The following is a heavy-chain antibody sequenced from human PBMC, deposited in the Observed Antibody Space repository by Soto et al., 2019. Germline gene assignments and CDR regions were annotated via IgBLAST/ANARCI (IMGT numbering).Heavy chain of an antibody. CDR1: GYSFTSYW. V-gene: IGHV5-10-1*01. CDR3: ARHLAISWFDP. D-gene: IGHD2-2*02. J-gene: IGHJ5*02. Sequence: GESLKISCKGSGYSFTSYWISWVRQMPGKGLEWMGRIDPSDSYTNDSPSFQGHVTISADKSISTAYLQCSSLKASDTAMYYCARHLAISWFDPWGQGTLVTVSS. CDR2: IDPSDSYT.